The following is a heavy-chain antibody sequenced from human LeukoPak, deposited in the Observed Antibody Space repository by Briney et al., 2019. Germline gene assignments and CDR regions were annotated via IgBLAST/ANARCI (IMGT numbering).Heavy chain of an antibody. CDR1: GYSFSTYW. Sequence: GESLKISCKGSGYSFSTYWIGWVRQTPGKGLEWMGFIYPADSDTKYGPSFQGQVTISADKSISTAYLQWSSLKASDTAMYYCARQSLFISSGGIDYWGQGTLVTVSS. V-gene: IGHV5-51*01. CDR3: ARQSLFISSGGIDY. J-gene: IGHJ4*02. D-gene: IGHD2-15*01. CDR2: IYPADSDT.